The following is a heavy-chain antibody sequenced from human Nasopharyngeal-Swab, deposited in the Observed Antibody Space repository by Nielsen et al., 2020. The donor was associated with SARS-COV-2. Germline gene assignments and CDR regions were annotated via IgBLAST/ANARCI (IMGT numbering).Heavy chain of an antibody. J-gene: IGHJ1*01. D-gene: IGHD2-2*01. CDR1: GYSISSGYY. Sequence: LRLSCSVSGYSISSGYYWAWIRQSPEKGLEWVATVYQSGETYSNPSLRSRVTISVDTSKSQFSLKLSSVTAADTAIYYCAVGYCSSSNCYREYFQHWGQGTLVTVSS. V-gene: IGHV4-38-2*01. CDR2: VYQSGET. CDR3: AVGYCSSSNCYREYFQH.